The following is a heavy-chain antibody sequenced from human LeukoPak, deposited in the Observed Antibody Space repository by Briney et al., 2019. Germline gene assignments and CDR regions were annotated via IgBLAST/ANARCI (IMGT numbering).Heavy chain of an antibody. CDR2: IYYSGST. V-gene: IGHV4-59*08. CDR3: ARHSYESSGYYFDY. CDR1: GGSISSYY. J-gene: IGHJ4*02. D-gene: IGHD3-22*01. Sequence: SETLSLTCTVSGGSISSYYWTWIRQPPGKGLEWIGYIYYSGSTNYNPSLKSRVTISVDTSKNQFSLKLSSVTAADTAAYYCARHSYESSGYYFDYWGQGTLVTVSS.